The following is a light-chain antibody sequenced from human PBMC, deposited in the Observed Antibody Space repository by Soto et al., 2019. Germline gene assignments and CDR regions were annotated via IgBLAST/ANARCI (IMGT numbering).Light chain of an antibody. CDR1: SGDVGSYNL. J-gene: IGLJ2*01. CDR2: EAN. V-gene: IGLV2-23*01. CDR3: CSYAGTKPLV. Sequence: QSALTQPASVSGSPGQSITISCTGTSGDVGSYNLVSWYQQLPGEAPKLIIYEANRRPSGVSDRFSGSKSGNTASLTISGLQAGDEADYYCCSYAGTKPLVLGGGTKLTVL.